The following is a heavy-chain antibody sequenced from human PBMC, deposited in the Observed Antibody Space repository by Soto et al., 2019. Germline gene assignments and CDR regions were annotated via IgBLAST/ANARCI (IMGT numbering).Heavy chain of an antibody. CDR1: GFTFSDYY. Sequence: PGGSLRLSCAASGFTFSDYYMSWIRQAPGKGLEWVSYISSSGSTIYYADSVKGRFTISRDNAKNSLYLQMNSLRAEDTAVYYCARDPEIVVVPAAMSSDYWGQGTLVTVSS. V-gene: IGHV3-11*01. J-gene: IGHJ4*02. D-gene: IGHD2-2*01. CDR3: ARDPEIVVVPAAMSSDY. CDR2: ISSSGSTI.